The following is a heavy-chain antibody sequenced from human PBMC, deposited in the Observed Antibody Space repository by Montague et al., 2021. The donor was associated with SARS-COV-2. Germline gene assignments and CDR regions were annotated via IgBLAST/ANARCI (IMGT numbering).Heavy chain of an antibody. J-gene: IGHJ4*01. V-gene: IGHV2-70*01. CDR3: ARIPNDSWYVSYFDY. CDR2: XDWDDEK. CDR1: GLPLSTSGLC. Sequence: PALVKPTQTLTLTCTLSGLPLSTSGLCVGWIRQPPGKALEWLALXDWDDEKYYSPSLKTRLSISKDTSKNQVVLTMANMEPVDTATYYCARIPNDSWYVSYFDYWGRGILVSASS. D-gene: IGHD6-13*01.